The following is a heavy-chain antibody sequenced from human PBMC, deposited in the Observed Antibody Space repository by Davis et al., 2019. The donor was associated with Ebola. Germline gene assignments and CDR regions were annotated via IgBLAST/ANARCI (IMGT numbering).Heavy chain of an antibody. CDR3: ARGLRLDR. V-gene: IGHV4-59*01. CDR1: GGSITSYY. CDR2: IYYSGFT. D-gene: IGHD6-25*01. J-gene: IGHJ5*02. Sequence: SETLSLTCTVSGGSITSYYWSWIRQLPGKGLEWIGNIYYSGFTDYNPSLQSRVTISVDMSKYHFSLRMTSVTVADTAVYYCARGLRLDRWGQGTLVTVSS.